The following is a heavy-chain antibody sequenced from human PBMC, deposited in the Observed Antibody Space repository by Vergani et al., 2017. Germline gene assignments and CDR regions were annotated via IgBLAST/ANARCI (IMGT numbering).Heavy chain of an antibody. CDR3: ASLYCSGGRCYSDY. CDR1: GGSISSYY. J-gene: IGHJ4*02. Sequence: QVQLQESGPGLVTPSETLSTTCTVSGGSISSYYWSWIRQPPGKGLEWIGYIYYSGSTHYSPSLKSRVTISVDTSKNQISLKLSSVTAADTAVYYCASLYCSGGRCYSDYWGQGTLVTVSS. CDR2: IYYSGST. V-gene: IGHV4-59*01. D-gene: IGHD2-15*01.